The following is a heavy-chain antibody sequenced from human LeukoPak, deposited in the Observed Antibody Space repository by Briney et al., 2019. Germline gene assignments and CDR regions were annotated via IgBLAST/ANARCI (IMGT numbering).Heavy chain of an antibody. Sequence: PGGSLRLSCAASGFTFNIYAMSWVRQAPGKGLEWVSTISGSGGTTYYADSVKGRFTISRDNSKNTLYLQMNSLRAEDTAVYYCAENYYDSSGYYYFWAFDIWGQGTMVTVSS. J-gene: IGHJ3*02. CDR1: GFTFNIYA. CDR3: AENYYDSSGYYYFWAFDI. D-gene: IGHD3-22*01. CDR2: ISGSGGTT. V-gene: IGHV3-23*01.